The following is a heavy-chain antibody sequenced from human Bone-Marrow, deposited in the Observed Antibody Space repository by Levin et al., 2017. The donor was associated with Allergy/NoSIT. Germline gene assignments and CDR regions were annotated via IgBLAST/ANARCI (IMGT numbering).Heavy chain of an antibody. CDR2: INHSGST. V-gene: IGHV4-34*01. Sequence: SETLSLTCAVYGGSFSGYYWSWIRQPPGKGLEWIGEINHSGSTNYNPSLKSRVTISVDTSKNQFSLKLSSVTAADTAVYYCAKVVPAATGGNWFDPWGQGTLVTVSS. J-gene: IGHJ5*02. CDR3: AKVVPAATGGNWFDP. D-gene: IGHD2-2*01. CDR1: GGSFSGYY.